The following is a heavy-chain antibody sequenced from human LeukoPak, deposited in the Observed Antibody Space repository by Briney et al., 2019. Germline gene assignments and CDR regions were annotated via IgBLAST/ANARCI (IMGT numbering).Heavy chain of an antibody. Sequence: ASVKVSCKASGYTFTGYYMHWVRQAPGQGIEWMGRINPNSGGTNYAQKFQGRVTMTRDTSISTAYMELSRLRSDDTAVYYCARWGPPQQAFDYWGQGTLVTVSS. D-gene: IGHD6-13*01. V-gene: IGHV1-2*06. CDR2: INPNSGGT. CDR1: GYTFTGYY. CDR3: ARWGPPQQAFDY. J-gene: IGHJ4*02.